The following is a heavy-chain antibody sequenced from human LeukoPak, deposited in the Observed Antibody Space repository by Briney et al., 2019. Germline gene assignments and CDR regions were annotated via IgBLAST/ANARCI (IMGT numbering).Heavy chain of an antibody. CDR1: GFTLSNHW. Sequence: GSLRLSCAASGFTLSNHWMIWVRQPPGKGLEWIGEINHSGSTNYNPSLKSRVTISVDTSKNQFSLKLSSVTAADTAVYYCARSAAGTGYYYYGMDVWGQGTTVTVSS. J-gene: IGHJ6*02. V-gene: IGHV4-34*01. CDR3: ARSAAGTGYYYYGMDV. CDR2: INHSGST. D-gene: IGHD6-13*01.